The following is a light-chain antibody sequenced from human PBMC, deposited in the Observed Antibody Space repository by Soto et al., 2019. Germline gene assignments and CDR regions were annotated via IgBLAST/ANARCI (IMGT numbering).Light chain of an antibody. CDR2: EVS. CDR3: SSYTTSSTVV. Sequence: LTQTGSGFRDPGQSITISCTGTSSDVGGYNFVSWYQQHPGKAPKLMIYEVSNRPSGVSNRFSGSKSGNTASLTISGLQPEYEADYYCSSYTTSSTVVYGTGTKVTVL. V-gene: IGLV2-14*03. J-gene: IGLJ1*01. CDR1: SSDVGGYNF.